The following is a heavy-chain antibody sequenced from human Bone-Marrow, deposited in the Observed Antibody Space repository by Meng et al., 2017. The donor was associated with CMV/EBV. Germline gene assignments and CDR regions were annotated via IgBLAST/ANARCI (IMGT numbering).Heavy chain of an antibody. J-gene: IGHJ4*02. CDR3: AERGGGY. CDR2: IHYTGRA. D-gene: IGHD1-1*01. V-gene: IGHV4-59*11. Sequence: QAQLQQSGPGLVKPSETLSLTCRVSGVYISTHYWSWIRQTPGKGLEWIASIHYTGRADYSPSLKSRVTVSVDTSDSQLSLKLSSVTTADTAMYYCAERGGGYWGQGILVTVSS. CDR1: GVYISTHY.